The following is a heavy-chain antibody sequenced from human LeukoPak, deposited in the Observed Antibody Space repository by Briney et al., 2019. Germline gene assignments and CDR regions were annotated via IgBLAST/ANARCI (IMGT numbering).Heavy chain of an antibody. CDR2: IYHSGST. Sequence: SETLSLTCAVSGGSISSSNWWSWVRQPPGKGLEWIGEIYHSGSTNYNPSLKSRVTISVDKSKNQFSLKLSSVTAADTAVYYCASRQGYSSSWYGSFDIWGQGTMVTVSS. CDR3: ASRQGYSSSWYGSFDI. J-gene: IGHJ3*02. V-gene: IGHV4-4*02. D-gene: IGHD6-13*01. CDR1: GGSISSSNW.